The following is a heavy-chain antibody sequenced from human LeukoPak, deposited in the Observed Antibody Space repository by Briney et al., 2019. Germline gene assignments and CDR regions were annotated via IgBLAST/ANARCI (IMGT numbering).Heavy chain of an antibody. Sequence: SETLSLTCAVYGGSFSGYYWSWIRQPPGKGLEWIGEINHSGSTNYNPSLKSRVTISVDTSKSQFSLKLSSVTAADTAVYYCARSIFGVVIISRYFDYWGQGTLVTVSS. CDR1: GGSFSGYY. D-gene: IGHD3-3*01. J-gene: IGHJ4*02. V-gene: IGHV4-34*01. CDR2: INHSGST. CDR3: ARSIFGVVIISRYFDY.